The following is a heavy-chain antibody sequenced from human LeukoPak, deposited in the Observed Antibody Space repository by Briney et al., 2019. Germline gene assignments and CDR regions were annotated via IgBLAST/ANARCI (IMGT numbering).Heavy chain of an antibody. CDR2: IYHSGST. Sequence: SETLSLTCAVYGGSFSGYYWSWIRQPPGKGLEWIGEIYHSGSTNYNPSLKSRVTISVDTSKNQFSLKLSSVTAADTAVYYCARSRARIYYGSGSYYDYWGQGTLVTVSS. J-gene: IGHJ4*02. CDR3: ARSRARIYYGSGSYYDY. V-gene: IGHV4-34*01. D-gene: IGHD3-10*01. CDR1: GGSFSGYY.